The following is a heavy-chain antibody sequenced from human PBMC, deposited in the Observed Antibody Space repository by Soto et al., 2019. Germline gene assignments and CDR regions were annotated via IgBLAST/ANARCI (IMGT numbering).Heavy chain of an antibody. CDR2: IYWNDDK. Sequence: QITLKESGPTLVRPTQTLTLTCTFSGFSRSTSGLGVGWISQPPGKALEWLALIYWNDDKRYSPSLKARRTITKDTSKNQVVLTITHMDPVDTATYYCAHRPSGWYLFDYWVQGTLVTVSS. J-gene: IGHJ4*02. D-gene: IGHD6-19*01. CDR3: AHRPSGWYLFDY. CDR1: GFSRSTSGLG. V-gene: IGHV2-5*01.